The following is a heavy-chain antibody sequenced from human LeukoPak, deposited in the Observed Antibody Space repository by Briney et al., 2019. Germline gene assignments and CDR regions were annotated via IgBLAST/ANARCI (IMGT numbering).Heavy chain of an antibody. D-gene: IGHD3-22*01. CDR2: IKQDGSEK. CDR3: ARGSRGYYPDAFDI. V-gene: IGHV3-7*04. CDR1: GFTFSSYW. Sequence: GGSLRLSCAASGFTFSSYWMSWVRQAPGKGLEWVANIKQDGSEKYYVDSVRGRFTISRDNAKNSLYLQMNSLRAEDTAAYYCARGSRGYYPDAFDIWGQGTMVTVSS. J-gene: IGHJ3*02.